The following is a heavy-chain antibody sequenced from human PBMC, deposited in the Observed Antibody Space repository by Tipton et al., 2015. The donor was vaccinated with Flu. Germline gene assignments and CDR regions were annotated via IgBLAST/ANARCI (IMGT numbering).Heavy chain of an antibody. J-gene: IGHJ6*03. D-gene: IGHD2-15*01. V-gene: IGHV4-59*01. CDR3: ARMRCSGGSCLIYYYYYMDV. CDR2: IYYSGST. Sequence: TLSLTCTVSGGSISSYYWSWIRQPPGKGLEWIGYIYYSGSTNYNPSLKSRVTISVDTSKNQFSLKLSSVTAADTAVYYCARMRCSGGSCLIYYYYYMDVWGKGTTVTVSS. CDR1: GGSISSYY.